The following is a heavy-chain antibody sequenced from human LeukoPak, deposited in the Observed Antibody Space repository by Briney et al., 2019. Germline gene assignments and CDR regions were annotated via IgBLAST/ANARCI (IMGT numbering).Heavy chain of an antibody. J-gene: IGHJ3*02. V-gene: IGHV3-33*06. CDR2: IWFDGSNK. Sequence: PGGSLRLSCAASGFTFSYYGVHWVRQAPGKGLEWVAVIWFDGSNKYYADSVKGRFTISRDNSKNTLYLQMNSLRAEDTAVYYCAKDGPRAVDDGFDIWGQGTMVIVSS. CDR1: GFTFSYYG. D-gene: IGHD5-24*01. CDR3: AKDGPRAVDDGFDI.